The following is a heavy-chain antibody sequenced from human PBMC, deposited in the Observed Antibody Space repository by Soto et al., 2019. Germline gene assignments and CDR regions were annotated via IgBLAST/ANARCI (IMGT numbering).Heavy chain of an antibody. CDR2: MSYDGSNK. V-gene: IGHV3-30*18. Sequence: GGSLRLSCAASGFTFSSYGMHWVCQAPGKGLEWVAVMSYDGSNKYYADSVKGRFTISRDNSKNTLYLQMTSLRAEDTAVYYCAKSRSDYGDYVDFEYWGQGTLVTVSS. J-gene: IGHJ4*02. D-gene: IGHD4-17*01. CDR3: AKSRSDYGDYVDFEY. CDR1: GFTFSSYG.